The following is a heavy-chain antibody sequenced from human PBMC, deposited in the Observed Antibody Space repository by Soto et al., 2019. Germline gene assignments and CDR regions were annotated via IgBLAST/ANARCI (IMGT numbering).Heavy chain of an antibody. V-gene: IGHV4-4*02. D-gene: IGHD6-19*01. J-gene: IGHJ4*02. CDR2: IYHTGTT. CDR3: ARSAGWYAVHS. CDR1: GDSVSSNYY. Sequence: QVQLQESGPGLVKPSGTLSLTCAVSGDSVSSNYYWCWVRQPPGKGLEWIGEIYHTGTTNYNPSLKSRVTISVDKSNNQFSVDLSSVTAADTAVYYCARSAGWYAVHSWGPGTLVTVSS.